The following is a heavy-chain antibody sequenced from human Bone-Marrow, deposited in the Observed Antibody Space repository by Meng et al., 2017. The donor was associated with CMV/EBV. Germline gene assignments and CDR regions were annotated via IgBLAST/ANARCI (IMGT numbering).Heavy chain of an antibody. CDR1: GYTFTSYY. CDR2: INPSGGST. D-gene: IGHD7-27*01. CDR3: ARIPLGWVMDV. V-gene: IGHV1-46*01. Sequence: ASVKVSCKASGYTFTSYYMHWVRQAPGQGLEWMGIINPSGGSTSYAQKFQGRVTMTRDTSTSTVYMELSRLRSDDTAVYYCARIPLGWVMDVCGQGTTVTVSS. J-gene: IGHJ6*02.